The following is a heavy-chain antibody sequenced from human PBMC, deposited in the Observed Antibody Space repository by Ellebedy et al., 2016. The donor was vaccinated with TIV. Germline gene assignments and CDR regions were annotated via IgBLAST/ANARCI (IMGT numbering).Heavy chain of an antibody. CDR2: VSGSGGST. V-gene: IGHV3-23*01. Sequence: GGSLRLXXAASGFTFSSYAMIWVRQAPGKGLEWVSAVSGSGGSTYYADSVKGRFTVSRDDLKNTAYLQMDSLRVEDTATYYCARDNGDGYRFRGYFDYWGQGTPVTVSS. J-gene: IGHJ4*02. D-gene: IGHD5-24*01. CDR3: ARDNGDGYRFRGYFDY. CDR1: GFTFSSYA.